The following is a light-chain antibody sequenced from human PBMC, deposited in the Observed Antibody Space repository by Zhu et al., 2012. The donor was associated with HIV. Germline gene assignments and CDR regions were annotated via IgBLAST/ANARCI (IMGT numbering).Light chain of an antibody. J-gene: IGKJ4*01. V-gene: IGKV3-11*01. CDR1: QSVNIF. Sequence: IVLTQSPATLSLSPGERATVSCRASQSVNIFLAWYQQKPGQAPRLLIYDASKRATGIPARFSGSGSGTDFTLTISSLEPEDFALYYCQQRRNRPLTFGGGTKVEIK. CDR3: QQRRNRPLT. CDR2: DAS.